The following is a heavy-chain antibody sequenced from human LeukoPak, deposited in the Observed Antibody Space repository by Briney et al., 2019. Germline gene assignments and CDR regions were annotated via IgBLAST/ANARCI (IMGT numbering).Heavy chain of an antibody. V-gene: IGHV3-30-3*01. CDR1: GFTFSSYW. J-gene: IGHJ4*02. CDR3: ASEYCGGGRCYTGHSGHDY. CDR2: ISFDGSDK. Sequence: GGSLRLSCAASGFTFSSYWMSWVRQGPDKGLEWVAVISFDGSDKYYADSVKGRFTISRDSSRNTLYLQMNSLRAEDTAVYYCASEYCGGGRCYTGHSGHDYWGQGTPVTVSS. D-gene: IGHD2-15*01.